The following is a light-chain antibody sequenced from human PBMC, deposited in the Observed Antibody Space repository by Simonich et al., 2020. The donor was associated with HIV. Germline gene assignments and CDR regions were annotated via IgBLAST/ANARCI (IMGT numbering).Light chain of an antibody. J-gene: IGLJ3*02. Sequence: QSALTQPASVSGSPGQSITISCTGTRSDVGGYTSVSWYQQHPGKAPKLMIYDVSKRPSGVSNRFSGSKSGTPASLAITGLQAEDEADYYCQSYDSSLSGSVFGGGTKLTVL. CDR2: DVS. CDR3: QSYDSSLSGSV. CDR1: RSDVGGYTS. V-gene: IGLV2-14*01.